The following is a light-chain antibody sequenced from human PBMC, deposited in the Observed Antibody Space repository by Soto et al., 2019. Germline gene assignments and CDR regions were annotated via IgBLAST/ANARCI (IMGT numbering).Light chain of an antibody. Sequence: QSALTQPPSASGTPGQRVTISCSGSSSNIGGNTVTWYQQLPGAAPKLLIYSNNQRPSGVPDRFSGSKSGTSASLAISGLQSEDEADYYCAAWDDSLNGSYVLGTGTKVTVL. CDR1: SSNIGGNT. CDR2: SNN. J-gene: IGLJ1*01. V-gene: IGLV1-44*01. CDR3: AAWDDSLNGSYV.